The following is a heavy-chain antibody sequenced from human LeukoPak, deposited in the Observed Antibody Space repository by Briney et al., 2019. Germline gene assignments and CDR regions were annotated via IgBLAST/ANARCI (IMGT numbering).Heavy chain of an antibody. CDR1: GFTFSGYA. D-gene: IGHD5-12*01. CDR3: AKNGAYSGYDYIDY. V-gene: IGHV3-23*01. J-gene: IGHJ4*02. CDR2: ITGSGDDT. Sequence: GGSLRLSCAASGFTFSGYAMSWVRQAPGKGLEWVSDITGSGDDTDYADSVKGRFTVSRDNSRNTLYLQINSLRAEDTAVYYCAKNGAYSGYDYIDYWGQGTLVTVSS.